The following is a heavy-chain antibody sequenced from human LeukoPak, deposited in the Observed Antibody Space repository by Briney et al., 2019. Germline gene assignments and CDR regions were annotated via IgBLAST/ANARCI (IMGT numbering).Heavy chain of an antibody. J-gene: IGHJ4*02. CDR2: ISGSGTDT. V-gene: IGHV3-23*01. CDR1: GFTLSSYA. D-gene: IGHD3-10*01. CDR3: AKPLDSGNYYPTGEDY. Sequence: GGSLRLSCAASGFTLSSYATTWVRQAPGKGLEWVSAISGSGTDTYYADSVKGRFTISRDTSKNTVYLQMNSLRDEDTAVYYCAKPLDSGNYYPTGEDYWGQGALVTVCS.